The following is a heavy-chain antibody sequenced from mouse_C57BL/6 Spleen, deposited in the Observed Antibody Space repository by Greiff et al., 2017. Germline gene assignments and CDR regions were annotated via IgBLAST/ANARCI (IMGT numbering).Heavy chain of an antibody. D-gene: IGHD2-4*01. J-gene: IGHJ2*01. CDR2: FDPEDGET. Sequence: VQLQQSGAELVKPGASVKLSCTASGFNIKDYYMHWVKQRTEQGLEWIGRFDPEDGETKSAPKFQGKATITADTSSTTAYLQLSSLTSEDTAVYYCASIYYDSYFDYWGQGTTLTVSS. CDR3: ASIYYDSYFDY. V-gene: IGHV14-2*01. CDR1: GFNIKDYY.